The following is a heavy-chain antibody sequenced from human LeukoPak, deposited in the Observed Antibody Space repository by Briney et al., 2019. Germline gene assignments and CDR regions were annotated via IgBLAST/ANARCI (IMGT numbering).Heavy chain of an antibody. V-gene: IGHV3-23*01. J-gene: IGHJ4*02. CDR2: ISGTGGGT. CDR1: GFTFSNAW. Sequence: AGGSLRLSCAASGFTFSNAWMTWVRQAPGKGLEWVSGISGTGGGTNYADSVKGRFTISRDNSKKTLYLQMNSLSAEDTAIYFCAKGTTITIFGVVNDFWGQGTLVTVSS. CDR3: AKGTTITIFGVVNDF. D-gene: IGHD3-3*01.